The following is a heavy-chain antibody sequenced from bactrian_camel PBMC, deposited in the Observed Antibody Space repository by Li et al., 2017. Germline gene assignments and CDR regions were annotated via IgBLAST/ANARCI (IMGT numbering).Heavy chain of an antibody. V-gene: IGHV3S40*01. CDR2: IDSGGGST. Sequence: VQLVESGGGLVQPGGSLRLSCATSGLIFSNYDMSWVRQAPGKGLEWVSAIDSGGGSTYYADSVKGRFTISRDNAKNTLYLRLNVLKTEDTAMYYCAVGPDGGSWYGTGYWGQGTQVTVS. J-gene: IGHJ4*01. D-gene: IGHD6*01. CDR3: AVGPDGGSWYGTGY. CDR1: GLIFSNYD.